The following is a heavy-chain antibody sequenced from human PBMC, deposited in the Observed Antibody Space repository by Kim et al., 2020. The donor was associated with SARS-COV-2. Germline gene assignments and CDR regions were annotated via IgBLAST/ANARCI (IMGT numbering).Heavy chain of an antibody. V-gene: IGHV1-3*01. J-gene: IGHJ4*02. Sequence: KYPPKFQGRVTISKDTSASTAYMELSSLGSEDTAVYFCARRSGTYGFDYWGQGTLVTVSS. D-gene: IGHD3-10*01. CDR3: ARRSGTYGFDY.